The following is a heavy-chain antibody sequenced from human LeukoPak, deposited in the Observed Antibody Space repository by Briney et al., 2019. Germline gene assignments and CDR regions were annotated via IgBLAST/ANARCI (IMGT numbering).Heavy chain of an antibody. CDR3: ACGKVGATREFYY. J-gene: IGHJ4*02. Sequence: GASVKVSCKASGYTFTGYYMYWVRQAPGQGLEWMGWINPNSGGTNYAQKFQGRVTMTRDTSISTAYMELSRLRSDDTAVYYCACGKVGATREFYYWGQGTLVTVSS. V-gene: IGHV1-2*02. D-gene: IGHD1-26*01. CDR1: GYTFTGYY. CDR2: INPNSGGT.